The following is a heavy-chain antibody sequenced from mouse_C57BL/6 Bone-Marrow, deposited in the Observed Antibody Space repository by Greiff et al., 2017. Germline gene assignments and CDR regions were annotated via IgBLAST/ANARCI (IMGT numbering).Heavy chain of an antibody. CDR1: GYTFSSYT. Sequence: EVKVVESGGGLVKPGGSLKLSCAASGYTFSSYTMCWVRQTPEKRLEWVATISGGGGNTYYPDSVKGRFTISRDNAENTLSLQLSGLRSAASAVYYCASRMINDDYYSIAYWGQGTSVTVSS. J-gene: IGHJ4*01. CDR3: ASRMINDDYYSIAY. CDR2: ISGGGGNT. V-gene: IGHV5-9*04. D-gene: IGHD2-4*01.